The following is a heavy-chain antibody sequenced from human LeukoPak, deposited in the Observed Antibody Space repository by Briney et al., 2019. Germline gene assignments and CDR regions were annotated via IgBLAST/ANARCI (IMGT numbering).Heavy chain of an antibody. D-gene: IGHD6-19*01. CDR2: ISGSGGST. J-gene: IGHJ4*02. Sequence: GGSLRLSSAASGFTFSSYAMSWVRQAPGKGLEWVSAISGSGGSTYYADSVKGRFTISRDNSKNTLYLQMNSLRAEDTAVYYCARGPLYTSGWYEDGTIHLNYWGQGTLVTVSS. CDR1: GFTFSSYA. CDR3: ARGPLYTSGWYEDGTIHLNY. V-gene: IGHV3-23*01.